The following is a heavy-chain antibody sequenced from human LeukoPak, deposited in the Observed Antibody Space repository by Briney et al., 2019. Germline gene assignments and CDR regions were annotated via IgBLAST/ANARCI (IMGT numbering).Heavy chain of an antibody. V-gene: IGHV3-43*02. J-gene: IGHJ4*02. CDR1: GFTVSSNY. CDR2: ISGDGSSR. Sequence: GGSLRLSCAASGFTVSSNYMRWVRQAPGKGLEWVSLISGDGSSRYYTDSVKGRFTISRDDSKNSLYLQMNRLRTEDTALYYCAKDTVAYVSGTSYIGNYFNYWGQGALVTVSS. CDR3: AKDTVAYVSGTSYIGNYFNY. D-gene: IGHD3-10*01.